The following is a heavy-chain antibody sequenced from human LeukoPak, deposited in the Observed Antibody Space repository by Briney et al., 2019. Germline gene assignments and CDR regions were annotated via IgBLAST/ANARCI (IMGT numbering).Heavy chain of an antibody. CDR1: GDSISSGGYY. CDR2: IYYSGST. Sequence: SQTLSLTCTVSGDSISSGGYYWSWIRQHPGKSLEWIGYIYYSGSTYYNPSLKSRVFIAVDTFENQFSLKLRSVTAADTAVYYCARGGSNSYFQHWGQGTLDTVSS. CDR3: ARGGSNSYFQH. D-gene: IGHD1-26*01. J-gene: IGHJ1*01. V-gene: IGHV4-31*03.